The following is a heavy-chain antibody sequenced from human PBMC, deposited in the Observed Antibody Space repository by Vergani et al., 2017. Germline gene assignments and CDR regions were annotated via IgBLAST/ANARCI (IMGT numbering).Heavy chain of an antibody. CDR3: AREGVTYYDFWSGRGWFDP. D-gene: IGHD3-3*01. CDR2: ISAYNGNT. CDR1: GYTFTSYG. Sequence: QVQLVQSGAEVKKPGASVKVSCKASGYTFTSYGISWVRQAPGQGLEWMGWISAYNGNTNYPQKLQGRVTMTTDTSTSTAYMELRSLRSDDTAVYYCAREGVTYYDFWSGRGWFDPWGQGTLVTVSS. V-gene: IGHV1-18*01. J-gene: IGHJ5*02.